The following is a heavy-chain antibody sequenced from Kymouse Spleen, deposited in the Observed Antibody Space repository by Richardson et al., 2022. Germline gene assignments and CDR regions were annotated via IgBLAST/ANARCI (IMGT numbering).Heavy chain of an antibody. CDR2: IKQDGSEK. V-gene: IGHV3-7*01. CDR1: GFTFSSYW. D-gene: IGHD3-9*01. CDR3: ARDILTGYLYYYYGMDV. J-gene: IGHJ6*02. Sequence: EVQLVESGGGLVQPGGSLRLSCAASGFTFSSYWMSWVRQAPGKGLEWVANIKQDGSEKYYVDSVKGRFTISRDNAKNSLYLQMNSLRAEDTAVYYCARDILTGYLYYYYGMDVWGQGTTVTVSS.